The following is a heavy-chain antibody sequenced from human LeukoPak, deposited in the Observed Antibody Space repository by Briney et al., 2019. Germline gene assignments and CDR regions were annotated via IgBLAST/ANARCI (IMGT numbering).Heavy chain of an antibody. V-gene: IGHV4-39*01. CDR2: IYYSGST. Sequence: PSETLSLTCTVSGGSISSSSYYWGWIRQPPGKGLEWIGSIYYSGSTYYNPSLKSRVTISVDTSKNQFSLKLSSVTAADTAVYYCARVLRFLEWSENRFDPWGQGTLVTVSS. J-gene: IGHJ5*02. CDR3: ARVLRFLEWSENRFDP. D-gene: IGHD3-3*01. CDR1: GGSISSSSYY.